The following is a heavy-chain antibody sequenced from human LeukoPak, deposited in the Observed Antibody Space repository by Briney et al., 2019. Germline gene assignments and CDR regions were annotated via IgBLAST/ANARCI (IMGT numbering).Heavy chain of an antibody. Sequence: PSETLSLTCTVSGGSISSSSYYWGWIRQPPGKGLEWIGSIYYSGSTYYNPSLKSRVTISVDTSKNQFSLKLSSVTAADTAVYYCARRRLGDAFDVWGQGTMVTVSS. CDR2: IYYSGST. V-gene: IGHV4-39*01. CDR3: ARRRLGDAFDV. D-gene: IGHD3-16*01. J-gene: IGHJ3*01. CDR1: GGSISSSSYY.